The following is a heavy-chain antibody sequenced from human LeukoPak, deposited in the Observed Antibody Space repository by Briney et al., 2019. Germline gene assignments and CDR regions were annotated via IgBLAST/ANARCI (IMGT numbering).Heavy chain of an antibody. Sequence: PGGSLRLSCAASGFTFSSYSMNWVRQAPGKGLEWVSSISSSSSYIYYADSVKGRFTISRDNAKNSLYLQTNSLRAEDTAVYYCAKLAMTTVISDHCWGQGTLVVVSS. V-gene: IGHV3-21*01. CDR2: ISSSSSYI. D-gene: IGHD3-10*01. CDR1: GFTFSSYS. J-gene: IGHJ4*02. CDR3: AKLAMTTVISDHC.